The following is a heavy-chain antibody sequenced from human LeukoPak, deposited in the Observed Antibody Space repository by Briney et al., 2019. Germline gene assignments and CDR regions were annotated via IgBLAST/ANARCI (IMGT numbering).Heavy chain of an antibody. J-gene: IGHJ6*02. CDR3: ARAPNFCSSTSCYYYYYGMDV. Sequence: SETLSLTCTVSGGSISSYYWSWIRQPPGKGLEWIGYIYYSGSTNYNPSLKSRVTISVDTSKNQFSLKLSSVTAADTAVYYCARAPNFCSSTSCYYYYYGMDVWGQGTTVTVSS. CDR1: GGSISSYY. V-gene: IGHV4-59*12. D-gene: IGHD2-2*01. CDR2: IYYSGST.